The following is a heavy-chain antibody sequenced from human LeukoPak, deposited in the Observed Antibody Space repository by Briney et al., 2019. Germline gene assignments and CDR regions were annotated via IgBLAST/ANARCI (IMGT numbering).Heavy chain of an antibody. Sequence: GRSLRLSCAASGFTFSSYGMHWVRQAPGKGLEWVAVISYDGSNKYYADSVKGRFTISRDNSKNTLYLQMNSLRAEDTAVYYCAKDGGPYYYGSSGYYYYYYYYGMDVWGQGTTVTVSS. CDR3: AKDGGPYYYGSSGYYYYYYYYGMDV. J-gene: IGHJ6*02. V-gene: IGHV3-30*18. CDR1: GFTFSSYG. D-gene: IGHD3-22*01. CDR2: ISYDGSNK.